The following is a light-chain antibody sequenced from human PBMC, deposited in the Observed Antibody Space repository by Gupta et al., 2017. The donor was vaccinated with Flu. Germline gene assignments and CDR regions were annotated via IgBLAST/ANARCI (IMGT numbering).Light chain of an antibody. V-gene: IGLV2-14*01. Sequence: QSALTQPASVSGSPGQSITISCPGTSSDVGGYNYVSWYQQHPGKAPELMIYEVSNRPSGVSNRFSGSKSGNTASLTISGLQAEDEADYYCSSYTSSSTLEWVFGGGTKLTVL. CDR1: SSDVGGYNY. CDR3: SSYTSSSTLEWV. J-gene: IGLJ3*02. CDR2: EVS.